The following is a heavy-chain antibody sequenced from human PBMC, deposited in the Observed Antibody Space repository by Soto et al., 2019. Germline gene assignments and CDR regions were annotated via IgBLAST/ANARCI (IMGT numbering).Heavy chain of an antibody. V-gene: IGHV1-69*04. CDR3: ARDLIAVARLSNWFDP. J-gene: IGHJ5*02. D-gene: IGHD6-19*01. CDR2: IIPILGIA. Sequence: SVKVSCKASGGTFSSYTISWVRQAPGQGLEWMGRIIPILGIANYAQKFQGRVTITVDKSTSTAYMELSSLRSEDTAVYYCARDLIAVARLSNWFDPWGQGTLVTVSS. CDR1: GGTFSSYT.